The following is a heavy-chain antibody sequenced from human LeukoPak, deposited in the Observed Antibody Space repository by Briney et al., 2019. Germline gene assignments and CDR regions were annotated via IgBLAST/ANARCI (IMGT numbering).Heavy chain of an antibody. D-gene: IGHD3-10*01. CDR2: ISAYNGNT. J-gene: IGHJ4*02. Sequence: APVKVSCKASGYTFTSYGISWVRQAPGQGLEWMGWISAYNGNTNYAQKLQGRVTMTTDTSTGTAYMELRSLRSDDTAVYYCARELSGNTYTDYWGQGTLVTVSS. CDR3: ARELSGNTYTDY. V-gene: IGHV1-18*01. CDR1: GYTFTSYG.